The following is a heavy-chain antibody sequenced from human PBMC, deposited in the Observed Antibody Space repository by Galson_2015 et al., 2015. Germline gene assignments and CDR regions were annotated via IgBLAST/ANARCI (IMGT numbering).Heavy chain of an antibody. Sequence: CAISGDSVSSNSAAWNWVRQSPSRGLEWLGRTYYRSNWYNDYAVSVKSRITIKPDTSKNQFSLQLNSVTPEDTAVYYCVSSSSGAFEIWGQGTMVTVPS. CDR2: TYYRSNWYN. J-gene: IGHJ3*02. V-gene: IGHV6-1*01. D-gene: IGHD6-6*01. CDR3: VSSSSGAFEI. CDR1: GDSVSSNSAA.